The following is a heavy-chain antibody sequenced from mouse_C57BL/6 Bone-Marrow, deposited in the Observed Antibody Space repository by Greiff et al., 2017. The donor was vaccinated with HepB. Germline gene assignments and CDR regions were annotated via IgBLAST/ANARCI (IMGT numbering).Heavy chain of an antibody. CDR2: IYPVSGDN. D-gene: IGHD3-2*02. CDR1: GYTFTDHI. V-gene: IGHV1-11*01. J-gene: IGHJ4*01. CDR3: ATAQATFIDAMDY. Sequence: QVQLQQSGAELASPGASVTLSCTASGYTFTDHIMNWVIQRPGQGLEWIVRIYPVSGDNNYNPKFMGKATFSVDRSSSTVYMVLNSLTSEDPAVYYCATAQATFIDAMDYWGQGTSVTVSS.